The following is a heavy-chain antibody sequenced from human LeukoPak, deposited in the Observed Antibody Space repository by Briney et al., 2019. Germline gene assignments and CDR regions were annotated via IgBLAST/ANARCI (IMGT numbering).Heavy chain of an antibody. J-gene: IGHJ3*02. Sequence: TGGSLRLSCAASGFTFSSYAMSWVRQAPGKGLEWVSAISGSGGSTYYADSVKGRLTISRDNSKNTLYLQMNSLRAEDTAVYYCAKDSKAYYYDSSGTPDIWGQGTMVTVSS. CDR2: ISGSGGST. V-gene: IGHV3-23*01. CDR1: GFTFSSYA. D-gene: IGHD3-22*01. CDR3: AKDSKAYYYDSSGTPDI.